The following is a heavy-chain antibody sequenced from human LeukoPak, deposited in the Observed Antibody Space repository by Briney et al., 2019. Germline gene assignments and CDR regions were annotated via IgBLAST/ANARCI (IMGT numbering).Heavy chain of an antibody. J-gene: IGHJ4*02. CDR1: GGTFSSYA. Sequence: SVKVSCEASGGTFSSYAISWVRQAPGQGLEWMGRIIPIFGTANYAQKFQGRVTITTDESTSTAYMELSSLRSEDTAVYYCTREEYYDFWSGYPHLDYWGQGTLVTVSS. D-gene: IGHD3-3*01. CDR3: TREEYYDFWSGYPHLDY. CDR2: IIPIFGTA. V-gene: IGHV1-69*05.